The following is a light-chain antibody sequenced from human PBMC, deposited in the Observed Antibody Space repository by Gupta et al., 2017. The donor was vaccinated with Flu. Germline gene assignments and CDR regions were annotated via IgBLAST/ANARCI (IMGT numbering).Light chain of an antibody. J-gene: IGKJ4*01. V-gene: IGKV1-39*01. CDR2: GSS. Sequence: PSFLSAAGEDRVTITGRARQNIDMYLSWYQQKPGKAPNLLIYGSSSLHSGVPWRFSGSGSGTDFTLTISSLQPEDFAVYCCQQTHSAPFTFGGGTRLEIK. CDR1: QNIDMY. CDR3: QQTHSAPFT.